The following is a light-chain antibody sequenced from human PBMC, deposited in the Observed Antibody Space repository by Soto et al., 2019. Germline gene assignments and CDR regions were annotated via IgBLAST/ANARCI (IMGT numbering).Light chain of an antibody. CDR3: QQFIDGWT. V-gene: IGKV1-5*01. J-gene: IGKJ1*01. CDR1: QSINNR. CDR2: DDS. Sequence: IQMTQSRSTLAASIAYRFTITCRASQSINNRLAWYQQMPGKAPNLLIYDDSSLESGVPSRFRGSGSETEFTLTISGLQPDDFATYYCQQFIDGWTVGQGTQVDIK.